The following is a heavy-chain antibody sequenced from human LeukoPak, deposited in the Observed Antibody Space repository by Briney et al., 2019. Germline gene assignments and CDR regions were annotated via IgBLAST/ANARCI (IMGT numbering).Heavy chain of an antibody. CDR2: IYYSGST. CDR3: ARHRAYSSSSPFDY. Sequence: SETLSLTCTVSGGSISSYYWSWIWQPPGKGLEWIGYIYYSGSTNYNPSLKSRVTMFVDMSKNQFSLRLSSVTAANTAVYYCARHRAYSSSSPFDYWGQGTLVTVSS. J-gene: IGHJ4*02. D-gene: IGHD6-6*01. V-gene: IGHV4-59*08. CDR1: GGSISSYY.